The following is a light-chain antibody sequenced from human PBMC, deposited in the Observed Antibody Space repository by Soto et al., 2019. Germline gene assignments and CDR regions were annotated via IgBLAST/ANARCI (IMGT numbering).Light chain of an antibody. Sequence: EIVLTQSPATLSWSPGERATLSCRASQSVSSYLAWYQQKPGQAPRLLIYDASNRATGIPARFSGSGSGTDFTLTISSLEPEDFAVYYCQQRSNWLLTFGQGTRLEIK. CDR3: QQRSNWLLT. J-gene: IGKJ5*01. V-gene: IGKV3-11*01. CDR1: QSVSSY. CDR2: DAS.